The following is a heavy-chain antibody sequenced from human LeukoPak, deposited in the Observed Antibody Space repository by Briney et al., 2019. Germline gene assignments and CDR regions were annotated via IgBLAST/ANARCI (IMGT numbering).Heavy chain of an antibody. J-gene: IGHJ3*02. CDR2: TYYRSKWYN. CDR3: ARDMGVVPAATGDAFDI. V-gene: IGHV6-1*01. CDR1: GDSVSSNSAA. Sequence: SQTLSLTCAISGDSVSSNSAAWNWIRQSPSRGLEWLGRTYYRSKWYNDYAVSVKSRITIDPDTSKNQFSLQLNSVTPEDTAVYYCARDMGVVPAATGDAFDIWGQGTMVTVSS. D-gene: IGHD2-2*01.